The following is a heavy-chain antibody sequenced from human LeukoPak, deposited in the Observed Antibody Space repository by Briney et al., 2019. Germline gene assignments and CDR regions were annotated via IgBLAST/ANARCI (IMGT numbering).Heavy chain of an antibody. CDR3: ARDYDSSGYSDAFDI. Sequence: GGSLRLSCAASGFTVDDYGMSWVRQAPGKWLEWVSCIKWNGGSTGYADSVKGRFTISRDNAKNSLYLQMNSLRDEDTALYYCARDYDSSGYSDAFDIWGQGTMVTVSS. J-gene: IGHJ3*02. CDR1: GFTVDDYG. V-gene: IGHV3-20*04. D-gene: IGHD3-22*01. CDR2: IKWNGGST.